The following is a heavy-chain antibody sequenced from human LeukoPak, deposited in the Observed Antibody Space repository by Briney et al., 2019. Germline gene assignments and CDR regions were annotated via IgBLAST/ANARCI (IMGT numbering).Heavy chain of an antibody. CDR1: GGSISSYY. CDR2: IYYSGST. J-gene: IGHJ4*02. Sequence: SQTLSLTCTVSGGSISSYYWSWIRQPPGKGLVRIGYIYYSGSTNYNPSLKSRVTISVDTSKNQFSLKLSSVTAADTAVYYCARHTTSSGWSPFDYWGQGTLVTVSS. V-gene: IGHV4-59*08. CDR3: ARHTTSSGWSPFDY. D-gene: IGHD6-19*01.